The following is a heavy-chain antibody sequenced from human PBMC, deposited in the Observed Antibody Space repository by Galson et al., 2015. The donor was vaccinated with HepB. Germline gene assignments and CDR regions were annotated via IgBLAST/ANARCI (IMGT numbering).Heavy chain of an antibody. CDR1: GFTSSSYA. Sequence: SLRLSCAASGFTSSSYAMHWVRQAPGKGLEWVAVISYDGSNKYYADSVKGRFTISRDNSKNTLYLQMNSLRAEDTAVYYCARDKVSFGSGSFFDYWGQGTLVTVSS. J-gene: IGHJ4*02. V-gene: IGHV3-30*04. CDR3: ARDKVSFGSGSFFDY. CDR2: ISYDGSNK. D-gene: IGHD3-10*01.